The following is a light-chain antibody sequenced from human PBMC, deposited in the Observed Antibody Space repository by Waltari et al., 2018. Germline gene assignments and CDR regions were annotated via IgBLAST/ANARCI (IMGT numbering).Light chain of an antibody. V-gene: IGKV4-1*01. Sequence: DIVMTQSPDSLAVSLGERATINCKSSQSALYRSNNKNYLAWYQQKPGQPPKLLIYWASTRESGVPDRLSGSGSGTDFTLTISSLQAEDVAVYYCHQYYNIPFTFGPGTKVDIK. CDR2: WAS. CDR1: QSALYRSNNKNY. J-gene: IGKJ3*01. CDR3: HQYYNIPFT.